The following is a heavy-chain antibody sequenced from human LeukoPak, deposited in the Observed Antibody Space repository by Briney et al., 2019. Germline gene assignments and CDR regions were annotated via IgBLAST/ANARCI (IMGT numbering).Heavy chain of an antibody. D-gene: IGHD6-19*01. CDR2: FDPEDGET. V-gene: IGHV1-24*01. Sequence: ASVKVSCKVSGYTLTELSMHWVRQAPGKGLEWMGGFDPEDGETIHAQKFQGRVTMTEDTSTDTAYMELSSLRSEDTAVYYCATLSSGWYPKYFDYWGQGTLVTVSS. J-gene: IGHJ4*02. CDR1: GYTLTELS. CDR3: ATLSSGWYPKYFDY.